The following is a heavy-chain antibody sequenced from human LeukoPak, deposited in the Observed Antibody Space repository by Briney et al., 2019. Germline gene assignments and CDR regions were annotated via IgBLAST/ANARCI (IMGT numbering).Heavy chain of an antibody. CDR3: TTDYYYDSSGYHKPDY. J-gene: IGHJ4*02. D-gene: IGHD3-22*01. CDR2: IKSKTDGGTT. Sequence: PGGSLRLSCAASGFTFSSYAMSWVRQAPGKGLEWVGRIKSKTDGGTTDYAAPVKGRFTISRDDSKNTLYLQMNSLKTEDTAVYYCTTDYYYDSSGYHKPDYWGQGTLVTVSS. V-gene: IGHV3-15*01. CDR1: GFTFSSYA.